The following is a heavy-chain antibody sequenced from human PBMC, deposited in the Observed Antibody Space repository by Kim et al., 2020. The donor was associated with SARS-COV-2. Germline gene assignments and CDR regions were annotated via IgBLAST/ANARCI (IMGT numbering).Heavy chain of an antibody. J-gene: IGHJ6*01. CDR3: GAGSWSGYVYYYYYGMDV. CDR2: IIPIFGTA. Sequence: SVKVSCKASGGTFTSYAISWVRQAPGQGLEWMGGIIPIFGTANYAQKFQGRVTITADESTSPAYMELRSLRPEDTAVYYCGAGSWSGYVYYYYYGMDVW. CDR1: GGTFTSYA. V-gene: IGHV1-69*13. D-gene: IGHD3-3*01.